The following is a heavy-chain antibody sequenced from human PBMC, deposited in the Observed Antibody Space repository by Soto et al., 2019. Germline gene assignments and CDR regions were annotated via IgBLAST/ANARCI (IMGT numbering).Heavy chain of an antibody. CDR2: IRSKDVGAST. CDR3: TTASFYA. CDR1: GFSFSEAW. V-gene: IGHV3-15*07. J-gene: IGHJ3*01. Sequence: EVQLAESGGGFVNPGGSLRLSCVVSGFSFSEAWMNWVRQAPGKGLEWVGRIRSKDVGASTDYAAPVKGKFTISRDDSKNTLFLQMNSLKTEDTAMYYCTTASFYARGQGTMVTVSS. D-gene: IGHD2-2*01.